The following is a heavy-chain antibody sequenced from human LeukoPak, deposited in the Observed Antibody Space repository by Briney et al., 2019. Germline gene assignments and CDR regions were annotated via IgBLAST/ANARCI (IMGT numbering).Heavy chain of an antibody. CDR3: TITIGQNWFDP. J-gene: IGHJ5*02. V-gene: IGHV4-39*07. D-gene: IGHD3-10*01. CDR2: IYYSGST. CDR1: GGSISSSSYY. Sequence: SETLSLTCTVSGGSISSSSYYWGWIRQPPGKGLEWIGSIYYSGSTYYNPSLKSRVTISVDTSKNQFSLKLSSVTAADTAVYYCTITIGQNWFDPWGQGTLVTVSS.